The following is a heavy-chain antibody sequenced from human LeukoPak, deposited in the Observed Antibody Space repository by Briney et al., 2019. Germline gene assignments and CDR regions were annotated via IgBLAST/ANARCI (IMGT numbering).Heavy chain of an antibody. Sequence: SQTLSLTCAISGDSVSSNSAAWNWIRQSPSRGLEWLGRTYYRSKWYNDYAVSVKSRITINPDTSKNQFSLQLNSVTPEDTAVYYCARMSGGGLRFLEWLSAPYYYYGMDVWGQGTTVTVSS. D-gene: IGHD3-3*01. V-gene: IGHV6-1*01. CDR2: TYYRSKWYN. CDR3: ARMSGGGLRFLEWLSAPYYYYGMDV. J-gene: IGHJ6*02. CDR1: GDSVSSNSAA.